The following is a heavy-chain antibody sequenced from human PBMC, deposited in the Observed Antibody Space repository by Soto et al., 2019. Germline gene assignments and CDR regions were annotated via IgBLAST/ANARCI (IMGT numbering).Heavy chain of an antibody. CDR3: ARHLLSDSVHITPVSPHY. Sequence: GESLKISCKTSGYSFRSYWIGWVRQMPGKGLEWMGIIYPDDSNTRYSPSFQGQVTISADKSISTAFLQWSSLKAADSAMYYCARHLLSDSVHITPVSPHYWGQGTLVTGSS. CDR1: GYSFRSYW. CDR2: IYPDDSNT. D-gene: IGHD2-21*02. J-gene: IGHJ4*02. V-gene: IGHV5-51*01.